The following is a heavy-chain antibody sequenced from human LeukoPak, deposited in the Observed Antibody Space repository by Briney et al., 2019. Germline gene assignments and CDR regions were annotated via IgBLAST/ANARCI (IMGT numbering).Heavy chain of an antibody. CDR3: ARDPLIWIAAAVRGAFDI. D-gene: IGHD6-13*01. J-gene: IGHJ3*02. Sequence: ASVKVSCKASGYTFTSYAMNWVRQAPGQGLEWMGWINTNTGNPTYAQGFTGRFVFSLDTSDSTAYQQISSLKAEDTAVYYCARDPLIWIAAAVRGAFDIWGQGTMVTVSS. CDR2: INTNTGNP. CDR1: GYTFTSYA. V-gene: IGHV7-4-1*02.